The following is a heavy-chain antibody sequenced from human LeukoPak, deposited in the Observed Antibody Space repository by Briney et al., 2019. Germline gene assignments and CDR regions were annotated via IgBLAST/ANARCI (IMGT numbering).Heavy chain of an antibody. J-gene: IGHJ5*02. V-gene: IGHV3-74*01. CDR1: GFTFSSYW. CDR3: AKDNVLLWFGELSGNWFDP. Sequence: GGSLRLSCAASGFTFSSYWMHWVRQAPGKGLVWVSRINSDGSSTSYADSVKGRFTISRDNSKNTLYLQMNSLRAEDTAVYYCAKDNVLLWFGELSGNWFDPWGQGTLVTVSS. CDR2: INSDGSST. D-gene: IGHD3-10*01.